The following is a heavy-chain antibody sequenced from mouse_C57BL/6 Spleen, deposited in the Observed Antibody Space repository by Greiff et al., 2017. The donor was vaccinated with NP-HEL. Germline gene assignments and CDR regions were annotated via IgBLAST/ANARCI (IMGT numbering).Heavy chain of an antibody. CDR1: GYTFTSYW. D-gene: IGHD2-4*01. CDR3: ARNDDDEDVAY. Sequence: QVQLQQPGAELVKPGASVKMSCKASGYTFTSYWITWVKQRPGQGLEWIGDIYPGSGSTNYNEKFKSKATLTVDTSSSTAYMQLSSLTAEDSAVYYWARNDDDEDVAYWGQGTLVTVSA. V-gene: IGHV1-55*01. J-gene: IGHJ3*01. CDR2: IYPGSGST.